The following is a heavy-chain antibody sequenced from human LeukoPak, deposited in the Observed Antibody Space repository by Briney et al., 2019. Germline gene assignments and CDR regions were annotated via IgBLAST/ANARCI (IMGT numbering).Heavy chain of an antibody. V-gene: IGHV5-51*01. CDR1: GYRFTNYW. Sequence: GESLKISCKASGYRFTNYWIGWVRQMPGKGLEWMTIIYPGDSQTRYSPSFQGQVTISADKSISTAYLQWSSLKASDTAMYYCARLGGSGWYRVLGWFDPWGQGTLVTVSS. J-gene: IGHJ5*02. CDR3: ARLGGSGWYRVLGWFDP. CDR2: IYPGDSQT. D-gene: IGHD6-19*01.